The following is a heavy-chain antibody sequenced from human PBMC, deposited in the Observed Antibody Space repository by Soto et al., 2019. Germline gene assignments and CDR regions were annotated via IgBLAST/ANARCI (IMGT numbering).Heavy chain of an antibody. D-gene: IGHD1-20*01. V-gene: IGHV1-69*02. J-gene: IGHJ4*02. CDR2: IIPILGIA. Sequence: QVQLVQSGAEVKKPGSSVKVSCKASGGTFSSYTISWVRQAPGQGLEWMGRIIPILGIANYAQKFQGRVTITADKSTSTGYMEMSSLRSEDKAVYYCARGGVGGNWNDVPWFDYWGQGTLVTVSS. CDR3: ARGGVGGNWNDVPWFDY. CDR1: GGTFSSYT.